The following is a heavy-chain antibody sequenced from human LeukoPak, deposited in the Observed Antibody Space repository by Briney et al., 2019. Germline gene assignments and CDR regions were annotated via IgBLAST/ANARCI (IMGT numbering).Heavy chain of an antibody. CDR2: SSGSGVNT. Sequence: GGSLRLSCAASGFTFSTYAMSWVRQAPGKGLEWVSASSGSGVNTYYADSVKGRFTIPRDNSKNTLFLHMNSLRAEDTAIYYCAKSGGSGNWRHYYTDVCGKGTTVTVSS. J-gene: IGHJ6*03. CDR3: AKSGGSGNWRHYYTDV. CDR1: GFTFSTYA. V-gene: IGHV3-23*01. D-gene: IGHD3-10*01.